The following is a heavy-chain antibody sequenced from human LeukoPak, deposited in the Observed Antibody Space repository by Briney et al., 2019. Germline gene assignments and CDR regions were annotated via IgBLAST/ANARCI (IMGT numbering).Heavy chain of an antibody. V-gene: IGHV3-11*05. CDR2: IRNSGGNT. J-gene: IGHJ4*02. Sequence: GGSLRLSCAASGFTISDHYMYWIRQAPGRGLESLSYIRNSGGNTNYATSVRGRFAISRDITQKSLHLQMNSLRAEASAVYYSARDLSIGAAVGVPAYWGLGTLVTVSS. CDR3: ARDLSIGAAVGVPAY. CDR1: GFTISDHY. D-gene: IGHD1-26*01.